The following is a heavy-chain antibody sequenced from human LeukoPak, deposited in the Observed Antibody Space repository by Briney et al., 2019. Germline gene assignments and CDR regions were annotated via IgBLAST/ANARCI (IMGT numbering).Heavy chain of an antibody. CDR1: RFTFSTNW. J-gene: IGHJ4*02. D-gene: IGHD2-21*02. Sequence: GGSLRLSCAASRFTFSTNWMGWVRQAPGKGLEWVASITPAGSEKYYASSMKGRFTISRDNAKNSLFLQMNSLRADDTGVYFCVSGGDSGYWGQGTLVTVSS. CDR2: ITPAGSEK. CDR3: VSGGDSGY. V-gene: IGHV3-7*03.